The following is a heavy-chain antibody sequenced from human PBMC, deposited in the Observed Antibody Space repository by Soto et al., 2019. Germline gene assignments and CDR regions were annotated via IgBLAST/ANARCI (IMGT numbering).Heavy chain of an antibody. CDR2: ISAYNGNT. V-gene: IGHV1-18*01. D-gene: IGHD2-2*01. CDR3: ARYCSSTSCYEGYYYYMDV. J-gene: IGHJ6*03. CDR1: GYTFTSYG. Sequence: ASVKVSCKASGYTFTSYGISWVRQAPGQGLERMGWISAYNGNTNYAQKLQGRVTMTTDTSTSTAYMELRSLRSDDTAVYYCARYCSSTSCYEGYYYYMDVWGKGTTVTVSS.